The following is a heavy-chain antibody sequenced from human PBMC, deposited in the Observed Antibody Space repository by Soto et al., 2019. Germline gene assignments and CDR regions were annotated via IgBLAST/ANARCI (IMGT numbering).Heavy chain of an antibody. Sequence: QVQLVQSGAEVKKPGSSVKVSCKASGGTFSSYTISWVRQAPGQGLEWMGRIIPILGIANYAQKFQGRVTITADKSTSTAYMELSSLRSEDTAVYYCARTVWQQLVRGADYYYMDVWGKGTTVTVSS. CDR1: GGTFSSYT. J-gene: IGHJ6*03. CDR2: IIPILGIA. CDR3: ARTVWQQLVRGADYYYMDV. D-gene: IGHD6-13*01. V-gene: IGHV1-69*02.